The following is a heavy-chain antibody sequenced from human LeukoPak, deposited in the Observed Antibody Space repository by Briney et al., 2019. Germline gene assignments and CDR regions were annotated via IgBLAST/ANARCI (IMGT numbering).Heavy chain of an antibody. CDR1: GGTFSSYT. CDR2: IIPILGIA. V-gene: IGHV1-69*02. D-gene: IGHD7-27*01. Sequence: ASVKVPCKASGGTFSSYTISWVRQAPGQGLEWMGRIIPILGIANYAQKFQGRVTITADKSTSTAYMELSSLRSEDMAVYYCAELGGFDYWGQGTLVTVSS. J-gene: IGHJ4*02. CDR3: AELGGFDY.